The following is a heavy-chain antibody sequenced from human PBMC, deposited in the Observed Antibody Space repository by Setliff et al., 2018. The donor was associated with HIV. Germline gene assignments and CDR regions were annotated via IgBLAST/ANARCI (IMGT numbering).Heavy chain of an antibody. V-gene: IGHV1-69*13. CDR1: GGIFSTSA. J-gene: IGHJ2*01. D-gene: IGHD3-10*01. CDR2: IIPVLGAP. CDR3: ARDDHYYESVSYSSDWYFDL. Sequence: SVKVSCKASGGIFSTSAINWVRQAPGQGLEWMGGIIPVLGAPDYAQKFRGRVTITADASTTTAYMELSSLTSEYTAVYYCARDDHYYESVSYSSDWYFDLWGRGTLVTVSS.